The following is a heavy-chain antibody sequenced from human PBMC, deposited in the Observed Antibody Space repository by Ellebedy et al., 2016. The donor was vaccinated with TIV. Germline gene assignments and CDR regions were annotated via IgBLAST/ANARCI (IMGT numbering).Heavy chain of an antibody. V-gene: IGHV3-9*01. CDR1: GFTFDDYA. CDR3: AKDIRMGIEFVVGYFDY. Sequence: PGGSLRLSCAASGFTFDDYAMHWVRQAPGKGLEWVSGISWNSDSIGYADSVKGRFTISRDNAKNSLYLQMNSLRAEDTALYYCAKDIRMGIEFVVGYFDYWGQGTLVTVSS. D-gene: IGHD2-15*01. J-gene: IGHJ4*02. CDR2: ISWNSDSI.